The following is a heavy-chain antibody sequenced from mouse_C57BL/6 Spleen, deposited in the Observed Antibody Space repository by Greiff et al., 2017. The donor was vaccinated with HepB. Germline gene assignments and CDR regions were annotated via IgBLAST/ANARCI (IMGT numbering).Heavy chain of an antibody. Sequence: VQLKESGPELVKPGASVKISCKASGYSFTGYYMHWVKQSHGNILDWIGYIYPYNGVSSYNQKFKGKATLTVDKSSSTAYMELRSLTSEDSAVYYCAREAHNSGSLFAYWGQGTLVTVSA. CDR2: IYPYNGVS. D-gene: IGHD3-2*02. CDR3: AREAHNSGSLFAY. V-gene: IGHV1-31*01. CDR1: GYSFTGYY. J-gene: IGHJ3*01.